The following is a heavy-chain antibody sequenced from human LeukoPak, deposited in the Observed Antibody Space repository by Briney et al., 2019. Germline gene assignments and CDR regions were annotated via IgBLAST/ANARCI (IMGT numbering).Heavy chain of an antibody. CDR2: IYYSGST. J-gene: IGHJ4*02. V-gene: IGHV4-39*01. CDR1: GGSISSSSYY. CDR3: ARLDGDSPDY. D-gene: IGHD4-17*01. Sequence: SETLSLTCTVSGGSISSSSYYWGWIRQPPGKGLEWIGSIYYSGSTYYNPSLKSRVTISVDTSKNQFSLKLSSVTAADTAVYYCARLDGDSPDYWGQGTLVTVSS.